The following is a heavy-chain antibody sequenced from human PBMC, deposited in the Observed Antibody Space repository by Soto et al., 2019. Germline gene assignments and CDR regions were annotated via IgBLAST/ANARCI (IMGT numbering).Heavy chain of an antibody. CDR1: GYSFIDYY. D-gene: IGHD3-9*01. V-gene: IGHV1-2*02. CDR3: AKPPGYISDWYYFDL. J-gene: IGHJ4*02. Sequence: ASVKVSCKASGYSFIDYYIHWVRQAPGQGFEWMGRISPKSGGTNYAQKFEGRVTMTWDTSLNTAYMELSSLISDDTAVYYCAKPPGYISDWYYFDLWGQGTLVTVSS. CDR2: ISPKSGGT.